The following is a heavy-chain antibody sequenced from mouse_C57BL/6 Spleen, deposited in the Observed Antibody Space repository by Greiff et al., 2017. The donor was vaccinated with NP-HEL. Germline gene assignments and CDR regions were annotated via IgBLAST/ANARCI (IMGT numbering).Heavy chain of an antibody. CDR1: GYSITSGYY. CDR2: ISYDGSN. Sequence: VQLQQSGPGLVKPSQSLSLTCSVTGYSITSGYYWNWIRQFPGNKLEWMGYISYDGSNNYNPSLKNRISITRDTSKNQFFLKLNSVTTEDTATYYCARGGDYYGSSPYWYFDVWGTGTTVTVSS. V-gene: IGHV3-6*01. J-gene: IGHJ1*03. CDR3: ARGGDYYGSSPYWYFDV. D-gene: IGHD1-1*01.